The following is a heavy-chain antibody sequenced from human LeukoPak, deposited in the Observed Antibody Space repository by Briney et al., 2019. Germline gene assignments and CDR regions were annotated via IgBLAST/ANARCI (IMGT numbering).Heavy chain of an antibody. CDR3: AKPLSLRFSEWLPSDYYYYYMDV. J-gene: IGHJ6*03. Sequence: GGSLRLSCAASGFTFSSYGMHWVRQAPGKGLEWVAFIRYDGSNKYYADSVKGRFTISRDNSKNTLYLQMNSLRAEDTAVYYCAKPLSLRFSEWLPSDYYYYYMDVWGKGTTVTVSS. CDR1: GFTFSSYG. D-gene: IGHD3-3*01. CDR2: IRYDGSNK. V-gene: IGHV3-30*02.